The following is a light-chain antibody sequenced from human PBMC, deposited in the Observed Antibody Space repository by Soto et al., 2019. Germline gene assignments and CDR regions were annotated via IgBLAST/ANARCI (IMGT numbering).Light chain of an antibody. CDR2: GAS. Sequence: EIVLTQSPGTLSLSLGERGTLSCRASQSVDSTYLTWYQQKPGQAPRLPIYGASGRATGIPDRFSGSGSGTDFTLTISRLEPEDFAVYYCQYYDTFRTFGQGTKVDIK. V-gene: IGKV3-20*01. CDR1: QSVDSTY. CDR3: QYYDTFRT. J-gene: IGKJ1*01.